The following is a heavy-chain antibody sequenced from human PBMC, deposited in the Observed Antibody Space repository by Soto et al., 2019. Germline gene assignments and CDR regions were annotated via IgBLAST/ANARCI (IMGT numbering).Heavy chain of an antibody. D-gene: IGHD3-22*01. CDR1: GFTFSSYA. J-gene: IGHJ3*02. CDR2: ISYDGSNK. Sequence: PVGSLRLSCAASGFTFSSYAMHWVRQAPDKGLEWVAVISYDGSNKYYADSVKGRFTISRDNSKNTLYLQMNSLRAEDTAVYYCARDKTYYYDSSGYYSGLDAFDIWGQGTMVTVSS. CDR3: ARDKTYYYDSSGYYSGLDAFDI. V-gene: IGHV3-30-3*01.